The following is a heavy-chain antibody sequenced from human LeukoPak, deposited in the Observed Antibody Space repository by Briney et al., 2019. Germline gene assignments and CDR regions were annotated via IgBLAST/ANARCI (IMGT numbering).Heavy chain of an antibody. D-gene: IGHD2-2*01. CDR3: APSRCSLSSTSCRYYYYYGMDV. V-gene: IGHV7-4-1*02. Sequence: ASVKVSCKASGYTFTSYAMNWVRQAPGQGLEWVGWINTNTGNPTYAQGFTGRFVFSLDTSVSTAYLQISSLKAEDTAVYYCAPSRCSLSSTSCRYYYYYGMDVWGQGTTVTVSS. J-gene: IGHJ6*02. CDR2: INTNTGNP. CDR1: GYTFTSYA.